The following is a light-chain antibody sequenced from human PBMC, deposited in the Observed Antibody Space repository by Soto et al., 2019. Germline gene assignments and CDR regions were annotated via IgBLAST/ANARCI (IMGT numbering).Light chain of an antibody. Sequence: QSALTQPASVSGSPGQSITISCTGTSSDVGGFNYVSWYQQHPGKAPKLMIYEVRNRPSGVSNRFSGSKSGNTASLTISELQAEDEADYYCNSYTSSSTRVFGGGTKLTVL. CDR3: NSYTSSSTRV. CDR1: SSDVGGFNY. J-gene: IGLJ2*01. CDR2: EVR. V-gene: IGLV2-14*01.